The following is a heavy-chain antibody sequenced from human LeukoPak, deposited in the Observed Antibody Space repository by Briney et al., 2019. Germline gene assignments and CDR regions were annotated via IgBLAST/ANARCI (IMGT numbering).Heavy chain of an antibody. CDR1: GFTFSAYE. CDR3: ARGGCSSTSCYLFDY. J-gene: IGHJ4*02. CDR2: ITADGTNK. V-gene: IGHV3-48*03. Sequence: GGSLRLSCAASGFTFSAYEMNWVRQAPGKGLEWVSYITADGTNKYDADSVKGRFTISRDNAKNSLYLQMNSLRAEDTAVYYCARGGCSSTSCYLFDYWGQGTLVTVSS. D-gene: IGHD2-2*01.